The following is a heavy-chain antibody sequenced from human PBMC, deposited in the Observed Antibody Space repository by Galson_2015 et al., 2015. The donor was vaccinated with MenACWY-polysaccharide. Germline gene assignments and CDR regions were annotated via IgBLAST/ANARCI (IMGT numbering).Heavy chain of an antibody. CDR3: ARIIARKYTFADS. CDR2: MNPNSGNT. Sequence: SVKVSCKASGYKFTSYDINWLRQATGQGLEWIGWMNPNSGNTGYAQKFQGRVTMTSSSAMTTAYMELSSLRSEDTAVYYCARIIARKYTFADSWGQGTLVTVSS. D-gene: IGHD2-21*01. J-gene: IGHJ4*02. CDR1: GYKFTSYD. V-gene: IGHV1-8*01.